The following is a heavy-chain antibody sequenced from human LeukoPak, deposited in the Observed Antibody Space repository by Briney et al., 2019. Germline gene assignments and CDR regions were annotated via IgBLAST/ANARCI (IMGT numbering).Heavy chain of an antibody. V-gene: IGHV3-21*01. CDR1: GFTFSSYA. CDR2: ISSSSSYI. Sequence: GGSLRLSCAASGFTFSSYAMSWVRQAPGKGLEWVSSISSSSSYIYYADSVKGRFTISRDNAKNSLYLQMNSLRAEDTAVYYCATDPMMTTVVTPFDYWGQGTLVTVSS. J-gene: IGHJ4*02. CDR3: ATDPMMTTVVTPFDY. D-gene: IGHD4-23*01.